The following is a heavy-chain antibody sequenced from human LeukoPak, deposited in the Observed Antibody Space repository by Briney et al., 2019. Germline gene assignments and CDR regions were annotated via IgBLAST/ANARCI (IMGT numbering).Heavy chain of an antibody. J-gene: IGHJ4*02. CDR2: VDSDDGER. V-gene: IGHV1-24*01. CDR3: ATEVGSRYFEY. CDR1: GYTLTDLS. Sequence: ASVKVSCKVSGYTLTDLSMHWVRQAPGKGLEWMGGVDSDDGERLYAQKFQGRVAMTEDAFIDTAYMELSGLRSDDTAVYFCATEVGSRYFEYWGQGALVTVSS. D-gene: IGHD6-19*01.